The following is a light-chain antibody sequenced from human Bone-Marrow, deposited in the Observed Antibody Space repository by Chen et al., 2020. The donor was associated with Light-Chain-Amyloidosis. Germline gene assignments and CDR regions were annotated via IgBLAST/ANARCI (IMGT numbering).Light chain of an antibody. CDR2: KNN. CDR1: SSNIGNNY. CDR3: AAWDDSLNGVV. Sequence: QSVLTQPPSASGTPGPRVTISCSGSSSNIGNNYVYWYQQVPRTAPKLLIYKNNQRPSGVPDRFSGSRSGTSASLAISGLRSEDDADYYCAAWDDSLNGVVFGGGTKLTVL. V-gene: IGLV1-47*01. J-gene: IGLJ2*01.